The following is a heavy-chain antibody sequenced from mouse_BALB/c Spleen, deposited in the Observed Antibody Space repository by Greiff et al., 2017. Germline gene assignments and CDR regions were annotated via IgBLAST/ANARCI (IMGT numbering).Heavy chain of an antibody. V-gene: IGHV2-9*02. J-gene: IGHJ3*01. CDR3: AREGYGNYIWFAY. CDR2: IWAGGST. D-gene: IGHD2-10*02. Sequence: VKLQESGPGLVAPSQSLSITCTVSGFSLTSYGVHWVRQPPGKGLEWLGVIWAGGSTNYNSALMSRLSISKDNSKSQVFLKMNSLQTDDTAMYYCAREGYGNYIWFAYWGQGTLVTVSA. CDR1: GFSLTSYG.